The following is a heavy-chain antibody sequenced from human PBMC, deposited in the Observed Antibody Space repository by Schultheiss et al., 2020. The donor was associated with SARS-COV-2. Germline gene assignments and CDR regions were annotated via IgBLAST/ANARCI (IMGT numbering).Heavy chain of an antibody. CDR2: ISGSGGST. D-gene: IGHD5-18*01. CDR1: GFTFSSYA. V-gene: IGHV3-23*01. CDR3: ARDVDNSYGVDY. Sequence: GGSLRLSCAASGFTFSSYAKSWVRQAPGKGLEWVSAISGSGGSTYYADSVKGRFTISRDNSKNTLYLQMNSLRAEDTAVYYCARDVDNSYGVDYWGQGTLVTVSS. J-gene: IGHJ4*02.